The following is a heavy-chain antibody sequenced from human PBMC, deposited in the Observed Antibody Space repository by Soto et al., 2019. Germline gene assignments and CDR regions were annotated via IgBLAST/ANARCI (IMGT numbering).Heavy chain of an antibody. CDR2: FIPIFRTL. J-gene: IGHJ3*01. D-gene: IGHD3-22*01. V-gene: IGHV1-69*01. CDR1: GGIFGSHG. CDR3: VRDRRIYYSDPHDEFVASDYEV. Sequence: QVQLIQSEAEVKKPGSSVRVSCTASGGIFGSHGFSWVRQAPGQRLEWVGGFIPIFRTLTYTEKFQARVRIAAEESTNTVYLALSSLTSEDTAVYYCVRDRRIYYSDPHDEFVASDYEVWGQGTMVSVSS.